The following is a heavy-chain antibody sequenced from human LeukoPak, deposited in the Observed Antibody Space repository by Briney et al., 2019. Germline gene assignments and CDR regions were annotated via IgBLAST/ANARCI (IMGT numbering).Heavy chain of an antibody. D-gene: IGHD1-7*01. CDR3: ARVSSYYYYYMDV. J-gene: IGHJ6*03. CDR2: IKQDGSEK. V-gene: IGHV3-7*01. CDR1: GFTFSSYW. Sequence: GGSLRLSCAASGFTFSSYWVSWVRHAPGKGLEWVANIKQDGSEKYYVDSVKGRFTISRDNAKNSLYLQMNSLRAEDTAVYYCARVSSYYYYYMDVWGKGTTVTISS.